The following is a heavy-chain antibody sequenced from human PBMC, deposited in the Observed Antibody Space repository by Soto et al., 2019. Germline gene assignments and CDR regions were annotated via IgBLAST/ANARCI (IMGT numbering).Heavy chain of an antibody. CDR2: MYWDDDK. D-gene: IGHD3-3*01. J-gene: IGHJ4*02. Sequence: QITLNESGPTPVKPRQTLTLTCTFSGFSLTTSGVGVGWIRQSPGKAPEWLALMYWDDDKGYSPSLKSRLTITKDTSKNQVVLTMADLDPADTATYYCAHRVLRTVFGLVTTTAIYFDFWGQGTPVAVSS. V-gene: IGHV2-5*02. CDR3: AHRVLRTVFGLVTTTAIYFDF. CDR1: GFSLTTSGVG.